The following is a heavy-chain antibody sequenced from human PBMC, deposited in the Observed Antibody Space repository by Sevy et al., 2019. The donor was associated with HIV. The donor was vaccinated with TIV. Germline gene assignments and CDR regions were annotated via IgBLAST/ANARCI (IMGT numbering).Heavy chain of an antibody. CDR1: GDSVSSNSAA. V-gene: IGHV6-1*01. Sequence: QSQTLSLTCAISGDSVSSNSAAWNWIRQSPSRGLEWLGRTYYRSKWYNDYAVSVKSRITINPDTSTNQFSLQLNSVTPEDTAVYYCARDRGLRLYSSSWYGWFDPWGQGTLVTVSS. CDR3: ARDRGLRLYSSSWYGWFDP. D-gene: IGHD6-13*01. J-gene: IGHJ5*02. CDR2: TYYRSKWYN.